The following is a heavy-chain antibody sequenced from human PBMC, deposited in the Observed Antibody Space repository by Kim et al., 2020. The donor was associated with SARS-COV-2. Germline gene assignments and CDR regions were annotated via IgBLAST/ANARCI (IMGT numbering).Heavy chain of an antibody. D-gene: IGHD6-19*01. CDR1: GFTFSSYW. Sequence: GGSLRLSCAASGFTFSSYWMHWVRQAPGKGLVWVSRINSDGSSTSYADSVKGRFTISRDNAKNTLYLQMNSLRAEDTAVYYCACGIAVAGTGGYWGQGTLVTVSS. CDR2: INSDGSST. CDR3: ACGIAVAGTGGY. J-gene: IGHJ4*02. V-gene: IGHV3-74*01.